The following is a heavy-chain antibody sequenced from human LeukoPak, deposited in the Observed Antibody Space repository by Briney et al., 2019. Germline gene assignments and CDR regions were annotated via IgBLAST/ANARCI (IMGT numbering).Heavy chain of an antibody. CDR1: GYTFTSYD. V-gene: IGHV1-8*01. CDR2: MNPNSGNT. CDR3: ARAYYGSGSYWSPGWFDP. Sequence: ALVKVSCKASGYTFTSYDINWVRQATGQGLEWMGWMNPNSGNTGYAQKFQGRVTMTRNTSISTAYMELSSLRSEDTAVYYCARAYYGSGSYWSPGWFDPWGQGTLVTVSS. J-gene: IGHJ5*02. D-gene: IGHD3-10*01.